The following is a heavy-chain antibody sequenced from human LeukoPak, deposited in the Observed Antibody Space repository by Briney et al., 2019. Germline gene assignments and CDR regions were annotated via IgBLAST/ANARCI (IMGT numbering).Heavy chain of an antibody. CDR2: INPNSGGT. Sequence: SSVKVSCKASGYTFTGYYMHWVRQAPGQGLEWMGWINPNSGGTNYAQKFQGRVTMTRDTSISTAYMELSRLRSDDTAVYYCARVADSGWYGLPPVSLLDYWGQGTLVTVSS. J-gene: IGHJ4*02. D-gene: IGHD6-19*01. CDR1: GYTFTGYY. V-gene: IGHV1-2*02. CDR3: ARVADSGWYGLPPVSLLDY.